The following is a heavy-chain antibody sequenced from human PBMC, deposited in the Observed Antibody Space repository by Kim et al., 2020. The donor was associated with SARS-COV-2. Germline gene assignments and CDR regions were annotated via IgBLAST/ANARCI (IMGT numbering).Heavy chain of an antibody. D-gene: IGHD3-22*01. CDR2: IYYSGST. Sequence: SETLSLTCTVSGGSISSSSYYWGWIRQPPGKGLEWIGSIYYSGSTYYNPSLKSRVTISVDTSKNQFSLKLSSVTAADTAVYYCARRDYDSSGCYDYWGQGTLVTVSS. CDR1: GGSISSSSYY. V-gene: IGHV4-39*07. CDR3: ARRDYDSSGCYDY. J-gene: IGHJ4*02.